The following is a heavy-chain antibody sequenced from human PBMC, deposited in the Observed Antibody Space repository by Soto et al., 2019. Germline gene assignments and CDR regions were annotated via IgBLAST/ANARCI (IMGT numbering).Heavy chain of an antibody. D-gene: IGHD6-19*01. CDR3: ARAHTGGWYVTDH. V-gene: IGHV4-59*01. CDR1: GGSLSSYY. CDR2: VYSTGAT. J-gene: IGHJ4*02. Sequence: SETLSLTCTVSGGSLSSYYWTWIRQPPGKGLEWIGYVYSTGATNYNPSLRSRVTMSIDASKNQFSLKVRSVTAADTAVYFCARAHTGGWYVTDHWGQGTMVTV.